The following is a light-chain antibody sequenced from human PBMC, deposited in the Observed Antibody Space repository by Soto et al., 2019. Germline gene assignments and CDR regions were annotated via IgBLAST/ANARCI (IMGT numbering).Light chain of an antibody. CDR2: LGS. Sequence: EIVLTQSPPSLPVTPGEPASIACRSSQSLLHSNGYNYLDWYLQKPGQSPQPLIFLGSNRASGVPDRFSGCGSGTEFTLKISRVEAEDVGVYYFMQALQTPTFGGGTKVEIK. J-gene: IGKJ4*01. CDR1: QSLLHSNGYNY. V-gene: IGKV2-28*01. CDR3: MQALQTPT.